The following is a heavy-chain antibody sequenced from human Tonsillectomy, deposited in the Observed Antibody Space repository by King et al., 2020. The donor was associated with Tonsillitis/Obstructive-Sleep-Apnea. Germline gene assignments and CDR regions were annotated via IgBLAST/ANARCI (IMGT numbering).Heavy chain of an antibody. J-gene: IGHJ4*02. V-gene: IGHV3-23*04. CDR2: ISGNGGST. CDR1: GFTFSSYA. CDR3: AKSGTDCSGGSCYLSYFDY. Sequence: EVQLVESGGGLVQPGESLRLSCAASGFTFSSYAMSWVRQAPGKGLEWVSGISGNGGSTYYADSMKGRFSISRDNSKNTLYLQMNSLRAEDTAVYYCAKSGTDCSGGSCYLSYFDYWGQGTLVTVSS. D-gene: IGHD2-15*01.